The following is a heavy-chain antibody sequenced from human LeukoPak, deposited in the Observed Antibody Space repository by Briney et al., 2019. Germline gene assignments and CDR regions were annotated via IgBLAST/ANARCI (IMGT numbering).Heavy chain of an antibody. V-gene: IGHV1/OR15-1*04. CDR2: INPNSGGT. J-gene: IGHJ4*02. CDR3: AGAVTVTTGPLGY. CDR1: GYIFTDYY. Sequence: ASVKVSCKASGYIFTDYYMHWVRQAPGQELGWMGRINPNSGGTNYAQKLQGRVTMTTDTSTSTGYMELRSLRSDDTALYYCAGAVTVTTGPLGYWGQGTLVTVSS. D-gene: IGHD4-17*01.